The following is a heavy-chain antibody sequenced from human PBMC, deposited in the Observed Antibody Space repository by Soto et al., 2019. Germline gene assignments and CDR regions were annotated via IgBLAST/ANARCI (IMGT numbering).Heavy chain of an antibody. J-gene: IGHJ3*01. V-gene: IGHV3-7*01. CDR3: ARISSFAAAV. CDR2: IKQDGSDN. CDR1: GFTFSNYW. Sequence: EVQLVESGGGLVQPGGSLRLSCVASGFTFSNYWMSWVRQAPGKGLEWVANIKQDGSDNYYVDSVKGRFTISRDNDKNSLSLQMNSLRAEDTAVYYCARISSFAAAVWGQGTVVTVSS. D-gene: IGHD6-13*01.